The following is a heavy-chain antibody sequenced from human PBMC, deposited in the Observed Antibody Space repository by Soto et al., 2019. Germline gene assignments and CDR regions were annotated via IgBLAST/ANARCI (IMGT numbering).Heavy chain of an antibody. J-gene: IGHJ6*02. CDR3: ARGSGFPPYYYYGMDV. CDR2: IYYSGST. CDR1: GGSISSGDYY. V-gene: IGHV4-30-4*01. D-gene: IGHD3-3*01. Sequence: SETLSLTCTVSGGSISSGDYYWSWIRQPPGKGLEWIGYIYYSGSTYYNPSLKSRVTMSVDTSKNQFSLKLSSVTAADTAVYYCARGSGFPPYYYYGMDVWGQGTTVTVSS.